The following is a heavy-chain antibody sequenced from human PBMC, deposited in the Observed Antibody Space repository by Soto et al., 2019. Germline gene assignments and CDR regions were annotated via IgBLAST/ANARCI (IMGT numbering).Heavy chain of an antibody. D-gene: IGHD3-16*01. Sequence: QVQMVQSGPEVKKPGASVKVSCKTSGYTFTSYGVAWVRQAPGQGLEWMGWISTSKGDTTYAQKFQGRVTMTTDTSTSTAYMELRSLRSDDTAVDYCAKRSPAFDFWGQGTLVTVSS. V-gene: IGHV1-18*01. J-gene: IGHJ4*02. CDR1: GYTFTSYG. CDR2: ISTSKGDT. CDR3: AKRSPAFDF.